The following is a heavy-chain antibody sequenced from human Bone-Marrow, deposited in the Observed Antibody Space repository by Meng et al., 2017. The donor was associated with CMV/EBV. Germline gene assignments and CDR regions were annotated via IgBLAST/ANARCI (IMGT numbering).Heavy chain of an antibody. CDR3: AKTFTSRRDYYYSMDV. CDR2: IWYDGSNK. CDR1: GFTFSSYG. J-gene: IGHJ6*02. D-gene: IGHD2-2*01. Sequence: GESLKISCAASGFTFSSYGMHWVRQAPGKGLEWVAVIWYDGSNKYYADSVKGRFTISRDNSKNTLYLQMNSLRAEDTAVYYCAKTFTSRRDYYYSMDVWGQGTTVIVSS. V-gene: IGHV3-33*06.